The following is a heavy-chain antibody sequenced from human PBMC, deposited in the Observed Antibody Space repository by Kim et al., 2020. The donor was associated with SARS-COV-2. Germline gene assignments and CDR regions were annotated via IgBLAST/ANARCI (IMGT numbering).Heavy chain of an antibody. CDR3: ARAEGWLQPMPKFDY. D-gene: IGHD5-12*01. CDR2: INPSGGST. CDR1: GYTLTSYY. V-gene: IGHV1-46*01. J-gene: IGHJ4*02. Sequence: ASVKVSCKASGYTLTSYYMHWVRQPPGQGLEWMGIINPSGGSTSYAQKLQGRVTMTRDTSTSTFYMELSSLSSEDTAVHYCARAEGWLQPMPKFDYWGQGTLVTVSS.